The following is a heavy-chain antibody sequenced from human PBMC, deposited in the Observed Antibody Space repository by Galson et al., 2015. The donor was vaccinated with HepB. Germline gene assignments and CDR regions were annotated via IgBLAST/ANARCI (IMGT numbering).Heavy chain of an antibody. CDR2: IKEDGTKT. V-gene: IGHV3-7*03. Sequence: SLRLSCAASGFIFNDYWMQWVRQVPGRGLEWVANIKEDGTKTHYVDSVKGRFTISRDNAKNSLYLQMNNLRAEDTAVYYCARAYFDHWGQGSLVTVSS. CDR3: ARAYFDH. J-gene: IGHJ4*02. CDR1: GFIFNDYW.